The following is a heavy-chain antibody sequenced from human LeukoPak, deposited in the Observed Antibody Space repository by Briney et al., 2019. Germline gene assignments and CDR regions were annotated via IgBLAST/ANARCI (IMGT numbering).Heavy chain of an antibody. D-gene: IGHD1-26*01. Sequence: GGSLRLSCAASGFTLSSSAMNWVRQAPGKGLEWVSSINNVGSHIYYAGSVKGRFTISRDNTKNSLYLQMNSLRAEDTAVYYCSRDPTYYLRYGYFEYWGQGALVTVSS. V-gene: IGHV3-21*01. CDR1: GFTLSSSA. J-gene: IGHJ4*02. CDR3: SRDPTYYLRYGYFEY. CDR2: INNVGSHI.